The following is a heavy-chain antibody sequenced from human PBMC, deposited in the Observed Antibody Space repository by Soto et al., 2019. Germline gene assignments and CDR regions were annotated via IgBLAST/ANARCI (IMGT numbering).Heavy chain of an antibody. CDR2: ISSSGSTI. CDR3: ARDSIIEYGSPG. V-gene: IGHV3-48*03. Sequence: GGSLRLSCAASGFTFSSYEMNWVRQAPGKGLEWVSYISSSGSTIYYADSVRGRFTISRDNAKKSLYLQMNSLRAEDTAVYYCARDSIIEYGSPGGGQGTLVTVSS. CDR1: GFTFSSYE. J-gene: IGHJ4*02. D-gene: IGHD2-15*01.